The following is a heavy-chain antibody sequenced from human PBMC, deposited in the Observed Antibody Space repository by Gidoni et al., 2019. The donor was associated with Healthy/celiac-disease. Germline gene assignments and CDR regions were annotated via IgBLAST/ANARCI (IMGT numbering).Heavy chain of an antibody. CDR2: INPNSGGT. D-gene: IGHD2-15*01. CDR1: GYTFPGYY. Sequence: QVQLVQSGAEVKKPGASVKVSCKASGYTFPGYYMHWVRQAPGQGLEWMGWINPNSGGTNYAQKFQGWVTMTRDTSISTAYMELSRLRSDDTAVYYCARDLPYCSGGSCYYYYGMDVWGQGTTVTVSS. CDR3: ARDLPYCSGGSCYYYYGMDV. J-gene: IGHJ6*02. V-gene: IGHV1-2*04.